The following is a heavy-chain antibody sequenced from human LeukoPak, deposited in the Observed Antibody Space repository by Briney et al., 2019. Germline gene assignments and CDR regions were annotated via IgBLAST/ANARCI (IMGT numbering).Heavy chain of an antibody. D-gene: IGHD1-1*01. CDR1: GGSISSSSYY. Sequence: SETLSLTCTVSGGSISSSSYYWGWIRQPPGKGLEWIGSIYYSGSTNYNPSLKSRVTISVDTSKNQFSLKLSSVTAADTAVYYCARELNGAFDPWGQGTLVTVSS. V-gene: IGHV4-39*07. CDR2: IYYSGST. J-gene: IGHJ5*02. CDR3: ARELNGAFDP.